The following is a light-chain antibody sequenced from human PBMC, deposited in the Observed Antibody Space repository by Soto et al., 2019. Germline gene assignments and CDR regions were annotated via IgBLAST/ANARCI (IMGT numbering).Light chain of an antibody. J-gene: IGLJ2*01. V-gene: IGLV1-51*01. CDR2: DTN. CDR3: GTWDSRLSGVL. CDR1: KSNVGRNY. Sequence: QSVLTQPPSVSAAPGQTVTVSCSGNKSNVGRNYVSWYQQFPGTAPRLLIYDTNKRPSGIPGRFSGSKSGTSATLGITGLQTGDEAIYYCGTWDSRLSGVLFGGGTKLTVL.